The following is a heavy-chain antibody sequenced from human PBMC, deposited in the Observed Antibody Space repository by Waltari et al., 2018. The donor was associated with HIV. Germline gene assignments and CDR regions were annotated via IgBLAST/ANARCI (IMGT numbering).Heavy chain of an antibody. V-gene: IGHV3-13*01. CDR1: GFTFSSYD. J-gene: IGHJ3*02. CDR2: IGTAGDT. Sequence: EVQLVESGGGLVQPGGSLRLSCAASGFTFSSYDMHWVRQAPGNGLGWVSAIGTAGDTYYPGSVKGRFTISRENAKNSLYLQMNSLRAEDTAVYYCARGLRPLLWFGESAGFDAFDIWGQGTMVTVSS. CDR3: ARGLRPLLWFGESAGFDAFDI. D-gene: IGHD3-10*01.